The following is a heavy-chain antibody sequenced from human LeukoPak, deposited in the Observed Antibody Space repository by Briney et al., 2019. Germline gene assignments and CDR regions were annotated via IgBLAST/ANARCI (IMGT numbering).Heavy chain of an antibody. D-gene: IGHD3-9*01. J-gene: IGHJ4*02. Sequence: SETLSLTCVVYDESFSGYYWAWIRQSPGKGLEWIGEINHSGSTNYNPSLKSRVTISVDTSKNQFSLKLSSVTAADTAVYYCARERDWLLSYWGQGTLVTVSS. CDR2: INHSGST. CDR3: ARERDWLLSY. CDR1: DESFSGYY. V-gene: IGHV4-34*01.